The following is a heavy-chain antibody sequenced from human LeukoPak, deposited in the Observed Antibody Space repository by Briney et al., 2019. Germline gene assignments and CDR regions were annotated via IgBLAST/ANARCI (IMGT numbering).Heavy chain of an antibody. D-gene: IGHD2-15*01. CDR2: INHSGST. V-gene: IGHV4-34*01. CDR3: ARGKGLGYCSGGSCYSDYYYYYMDV. CDR1: GGSFSGYY. Sequence: PSETLSLTCAVYGGSFSGYYWSWLRQPPGQGLEWIGEINHSGSTNYNPSLNSRVTILVDTTKNQFSLTLLSVTAADTAVYYGARGKGLGYCSGGSCYSDYYYYYMDVWGKGTTVTVSS. J-gene: IGHJ6*03.